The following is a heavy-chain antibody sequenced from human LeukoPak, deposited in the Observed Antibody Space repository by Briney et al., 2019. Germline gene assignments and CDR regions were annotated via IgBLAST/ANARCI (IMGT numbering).Heavy chain of an antibody. J-gene: IGHJ4*02. D-gene: IGHD3-16*02. CDR2: IYYSGST. CDR3: ARGSSDYVWGSYRYTWFDY. Sequence: PSETLSLTCTVSGGSISSYYWSWIRQPPGKGLEWIGYIYYSGSTNYNPSLKSRVTISVDTSKNQFSLKLSSVTAADTAVYYCARGSSDYVWGSYRYTWFDYWGQGTLVTVSS. V-gene: IGHV4-59*01. CDR1: GGSISSYY.